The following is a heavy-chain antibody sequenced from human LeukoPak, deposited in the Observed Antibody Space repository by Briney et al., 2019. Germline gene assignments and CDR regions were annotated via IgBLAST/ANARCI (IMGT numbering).Heavy chain of an antibody. D-gene: IGHD3-22*01. CDR3: ARGPYYYDSSGYYFDY. Sequence: GGSLRLSCAASGFTFSSYSMNWVRQAPGKGLEWVANIKQDGSEKYYVDSVKGRFTISRGNAKNSLYLQMNSLRAEDTAVYYCARGPYYYDSSGYYFDYWGQGTLVTVSS. V-gene: IGHV3-7*01. CDR2: IKQDGSEK. J-gene: IGHJ4*02. CDR1: GFTFSSYS.